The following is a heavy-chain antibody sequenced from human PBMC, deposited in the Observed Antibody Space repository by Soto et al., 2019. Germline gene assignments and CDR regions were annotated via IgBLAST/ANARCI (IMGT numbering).Heavy chain of an antibody. CDR2: ISDTGGDS. CDR1: GFTFINYA. Sequence: GGSVRLSCEASGFTFINYAMSWVRQSPGKGLEWVSSISDTGGDSYYADSMDGRFTVSRDNSKNTLYLQINSLRAEDTAIYYCVRDLYRSATMPCLDHWGQGALVTVSS. J-gene: IGHJ4*02. CDR3: VRDLYRSATMPCLDH. V-gene: IGHV3-23*01. D-gene: IGHD1-1*01.